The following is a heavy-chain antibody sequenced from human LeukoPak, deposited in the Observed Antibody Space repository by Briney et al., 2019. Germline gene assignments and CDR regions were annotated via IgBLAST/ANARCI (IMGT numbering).Heavy chain of an antibody. D-gene: IGHD3-22*01. Sequence: SETLSLTCTVSGGSISSSSYYWGWIRQPPGKGLEWIGSIYYSGSTYYNPSLKSRVTISVDTSKNQFSLKLSSVTAADTAVYYCARRYYDSSGQAVDYWGQGTLVTVSS. CDR3: ARRYYDSSGQAVDY. J-gene: IGHJ4*02. V-gene: IGHV4-39*01. CDR2: IYYSGST. CDR1: GGSISSSSYY.